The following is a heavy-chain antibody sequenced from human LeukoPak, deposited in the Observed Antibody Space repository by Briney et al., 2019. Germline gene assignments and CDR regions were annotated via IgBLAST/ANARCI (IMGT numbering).Heavy chain of an antibody. D-gene: IGHD6-19*01. Sequence: GESLHISCQGSGYSFTSYWIGWVRQMPGKGLEWMGIIYPGDSDTRYSPSFQGQVTISADKSISTAYLQWSSLEAADTARYYCARLGSGWYKYFQHWGQGTLVTVSS. J-gene: IGHJ1*01. CDR3: ARLGSGWYKYFQH. CDR2: IYPGDSDT. V-gene: IGHV5-51*01. CDR1: GYSFTSYW.